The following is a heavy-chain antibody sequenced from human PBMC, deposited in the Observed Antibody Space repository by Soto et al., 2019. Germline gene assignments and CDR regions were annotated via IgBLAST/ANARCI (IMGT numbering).Heavy chain of an antibody. CDR3: ARHLLIVVVPAAIHDAFDI. D-gene: IGHD2-2*02. CDR2: INHSGST. J-gene: IGHJ3*02. CDR1: GGSFSGYY. Sequence: QVQLQQWGAGLLKPSETLSLTCAVYGGSFSGYYWSWIRQPPGKGLEWSGEINHSGSTNYNPSLKSRVTISVDTSKNQFSLKLSSVTAADTAVYYCARHLLIVVVPAAIHDAFDIWGQGTMVTVSS. V-gene: IGHV4-34*01.